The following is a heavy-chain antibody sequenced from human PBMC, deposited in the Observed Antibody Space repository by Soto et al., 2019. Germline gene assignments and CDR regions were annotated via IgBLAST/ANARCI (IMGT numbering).Heavy chain of an antibody. J-gene: IGHJ5*02. Sequence: GGSLRLSCAASGFTFSNYDMHWVRQAPGKGLEWAALISYDGSNKYDADSVKGRFTIARDNSKNTLYLQMNRPRAEDTAVYYWGKDTSSGGGEGGGSWGQGSLVTVSS. V-gene: IGHV3-30*18. CDR2: ISYDGSNK. CDR1: GFTFSNYD. D-gene: IGHD3-10*01. CDR3: GKDTSSGGGEGGGS.